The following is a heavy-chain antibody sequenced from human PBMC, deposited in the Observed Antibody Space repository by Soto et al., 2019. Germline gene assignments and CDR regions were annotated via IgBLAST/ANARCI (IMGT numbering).Heavy chain of an antibody. CDR3: AKDRVKYSSGWYYFDY. V-gene: IGHV3-30*18. J-gene: IGHJ4*02. CDR1: GFTFSSYG. D-gene: IGHD6-19*01. CDR2: ISYDGSNK. Sequence: PGGSLRLSCAASGFTFSSYGMHWVRQAPGKGLEWVAVISYDGSNKYYADSVKGRFTISRDNSKNTLYLQMNSLRAEDTAVYYCAKDRVKYSSGWYYFDYWGQGTLVTVSS.